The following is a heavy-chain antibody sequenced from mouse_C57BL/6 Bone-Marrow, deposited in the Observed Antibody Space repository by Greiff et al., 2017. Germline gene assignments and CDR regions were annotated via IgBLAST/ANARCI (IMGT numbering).Heavy chain of an antibody. CDR3: ARSNRGLRRYYAMDY. V-gene: IGHV1-42*01. CDR2: INPSTGGT. J-gene: IGHJ4*01. Sequence: EVQLVESGPELVKPGASVKISCKASGYSFTGYYMNWVKQSPEKSLEWIGEINPSTGGTTYNQKFKAKATLTVDKSSSTAYMQLKSLTSEDSAVYYCARSNRGLRRYYAMDYWGQGTSVTVSS. D-gene: IGHD2-4*01. CDR1: GYSFTGYY.